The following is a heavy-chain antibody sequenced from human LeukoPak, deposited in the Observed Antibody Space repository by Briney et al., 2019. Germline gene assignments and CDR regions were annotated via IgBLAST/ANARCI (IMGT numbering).Heavy chain of an antibody. Sequence: SETLSFTCTVSGGSISSYYWSWIRQPPGKGLEWIGYIYYSGSTNYNPSLKSRVTISADTSKNQFSLKLSSVTAADTAVYYCAKLSDRSGYYWFDPWGQGTLVTVSS. CDR3: AKLSDRSGYYWFDP. CDR2: IYYSGST. CDR1: GGSISSYY. J-gene: IGHJ5*02. D-gene: IGHD3-22*01. V-gene: IGHV4-59*01.